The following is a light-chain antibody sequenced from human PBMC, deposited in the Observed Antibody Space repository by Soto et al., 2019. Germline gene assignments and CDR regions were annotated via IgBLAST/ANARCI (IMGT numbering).Light chain of an antibody. CDR2: EVN. Sequence: QSALTQPPSATGSPGQSVTISCTGTSSDVCGYNFVSWYQQYPGKVPKLRVYEVNKRLSGVPDRFSGSKSGNTASLTVSGLQAEDEADYYCTSYAGGNNVFGTGTKARRP. CDR1: SSDVCGYNF. J-gene: IGLJ1*01. V-gene: IGLV2-8*01. CDR3: TSYAGGNNV.